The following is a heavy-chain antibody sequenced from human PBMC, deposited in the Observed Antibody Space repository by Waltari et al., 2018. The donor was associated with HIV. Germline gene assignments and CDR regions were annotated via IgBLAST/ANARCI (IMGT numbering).Heavy chain of an antibody. Sequence: QVQLQESGPGLVKPSGTLSLTCPVSGGSISSSNWWSWVRQPPGKGLEWIGEIYHSGSTNYNPSLKSRVTISVDKSKNQFSLKLSSVTAADTAVYSCARVSHSHYYDTSGHPGFDYWGQGTLVTVSS. CDR3: ARVSHSHYYDTSGHPGFDY. D-gene: IGHD3-22*01. CDR2: IYHSGST. CDR1: GGSISSSNW. V-gene: IGHV4-4*02. J-gene: IGHJ4*02.